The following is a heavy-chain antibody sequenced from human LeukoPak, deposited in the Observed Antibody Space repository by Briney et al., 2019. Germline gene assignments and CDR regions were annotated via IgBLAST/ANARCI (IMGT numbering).Heavy chain of an antibody. CDR3: ARDLDWILFAY. CDR2: VNCEGTTT. V-gene: IGHV3-74*03. CDR1: GFTFNTYW. J-gene: IGHJ4*02. Sequence: GGSLSLSCAASGFTFNTYWMHWVRQAPGKGLVWVARVNCEGTTTTYADSVKGRFTISRDNAKNTLYLQMNNLRAEDTAVYYCARDLDWILFAYWSQGTLVTVSS. D-gene: IGHD3-9*01.